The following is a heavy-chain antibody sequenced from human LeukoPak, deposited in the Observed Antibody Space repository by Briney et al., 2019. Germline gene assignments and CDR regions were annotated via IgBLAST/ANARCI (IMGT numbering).Heavy chain of an antibody. Sequence: PGGSLRLSCAASGFTFSSYGMHWVRQAPGKGLEWVAVIWYDGSNEYYADSVKGRFTISRDNSKNTLYLQMNSLRAEDTAVYYCARDLGQLDFDYWGQGTLVTVSS. CDR2: IWYDGSNE. CDR1: GFTFSSYG. V-gene: IGHV3-33*01. CDR3: ARDLGQLDFDY. J-gene: IGHJ4*02. D-gene: IGHD6-13*01.